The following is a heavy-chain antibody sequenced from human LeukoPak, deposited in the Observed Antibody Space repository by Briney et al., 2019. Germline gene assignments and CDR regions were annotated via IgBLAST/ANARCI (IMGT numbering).Heavy chain of an antibody. V-gene: IGHV3-73*01. J-gene: IGHJ3*02. Sequence: PGGSLRLSCAASGLTFSGFAIHCVRQPSGKGLEGGGRIRSKANTYATTYAASVKGRFTISRDDSKNTAYLQVNSLKTEDTAVYYCTSDRYNWNLAHAFDIWGQGTMVTVSS. CDR3: TSDRYNWNLAHAFDI. D-gene: IGHD1-7*01. CDR1: GLTFSGFA. CDR2: IRSKANTYAT.